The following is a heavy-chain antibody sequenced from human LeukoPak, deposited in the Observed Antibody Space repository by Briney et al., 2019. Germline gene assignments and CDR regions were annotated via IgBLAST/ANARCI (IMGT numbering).Heavy chain of an antibody. CDR3: ARGRRDGYNDFDY. Sequence: PSETLSLTCTVSGGSISSSSYYWGWIRQPPGKGLEWIGSIYYSGSTYYNPSLKSRVTISVDTSKNQFSLKLSSVTAADTAVYYCARGRRDGYNDFDYWGQGTLVTVSS. V-gene: IGHV4-39*01. D-gene: IGHD5-24*01. CDR2: IYYSGST. J-gene: IGHJ4*02. CDR1: GGSISSSSYY.